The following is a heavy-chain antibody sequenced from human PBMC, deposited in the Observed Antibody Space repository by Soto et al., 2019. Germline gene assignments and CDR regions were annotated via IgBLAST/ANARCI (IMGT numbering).Heavy chain of an antibody. CDR1: CASIRGSSCY. V-gene: IGHV4-39*01. Sequence: SETLYLTCTVHCASIRGSSCYWVWIRQPPGKGLEWIGSIYYSGSTYYNPSLKSRVTISVDTSKNQFSLKLSSVTAADTAVYYCARVSRDIVLVPATQFDYWGQGTLVTVS. D-gene: IGHD2-2*01. CDR2: IYYSGST. J-gene: IGHJ4*02. CDR3: ARVSRDIVLVPATQFDY.